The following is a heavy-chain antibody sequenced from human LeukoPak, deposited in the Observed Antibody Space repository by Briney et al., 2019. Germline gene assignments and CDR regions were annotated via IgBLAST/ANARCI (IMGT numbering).Heavy chain of an antibody. J-gene: IGHJ5*02. Sequence: GGSLRLSCAASGFTFTSYGMHWVRQAPGKGLEWVAMIWYDGSHKKYADSVEGRFSISRDTSKNTVYLQLNSLRVEDTAVYYCARASWVSNADAVSWGQGTLVTVSS. V-gene: IGHV3-33*08. CDR3: ARASWVSNADAVS. CDR2: IWYDGSHK. CDR1: GFTFTSYG. D-gene: IGHD1-1*01.